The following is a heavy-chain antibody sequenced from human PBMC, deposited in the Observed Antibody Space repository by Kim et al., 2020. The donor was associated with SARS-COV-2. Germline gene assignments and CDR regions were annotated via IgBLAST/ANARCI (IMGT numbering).Heavy chain of an antibody. CDR1: GYTFTGYY. J-gene: IGHJ4*02. Sequence: ASVKVSCKASGYTFTGYYMHWVRQAPGQGLEWMGWINPNSGGTNYAQKFQGRVTMTRDTSISTAYMELSRLRSDDTAVYYCARAPQLAKRSSSSSSGYWGQGTLVTVSS. CDR3: ARAPQLAKRSSSSSSGY. D-gene: IGHD6-6*01. V-gene: IGHV1-2*02. CDR2: INPNSGGT.